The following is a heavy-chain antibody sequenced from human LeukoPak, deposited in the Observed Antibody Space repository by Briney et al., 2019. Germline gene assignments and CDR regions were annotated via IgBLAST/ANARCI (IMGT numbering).Heavy chain of an antibody. CDR2: INPSGVST. D-gene: IGHD6-13*01. J-gene: IGHJ4*02. CDR1: GYTFTSYY. V-gene: IGHV1-46*01. CDR3: ARSRPSIEAAGPAYSLGY. Sequence: ASVKVSCKASGYTFTSYYMHWLRQVPGQGFEWMGIINPSGVSTTYKQKFQGRVTMTTDAFTTTVYMELSSLRSEDTAMYYCARSRPSIEAAGPAYSLGYWGEGTRVTVSS.